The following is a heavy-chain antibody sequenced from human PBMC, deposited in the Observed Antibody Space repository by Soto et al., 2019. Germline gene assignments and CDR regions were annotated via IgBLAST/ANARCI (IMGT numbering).Heavy chain of an antibody. V-gene: IGHV3-30-3*01. D-gene: IGHD3-3*01. CDR2: ISYDGSNK. CDR1: GFTFSSYA. CDR3: ARSYYDFWSGYYRTYNWFDP. Sequence: PGGSLRLSCAASGFTFSSYAMHWVRQAPGKGLEWVAVISYDGSNKYYADSVKGRFTISRDNSKNTLYLQMNSLRAEDTAVYYCARSYYDFWSGYYRTYNWFDPWGQGTLVTVSS. J-gene: IGHJ5*02.